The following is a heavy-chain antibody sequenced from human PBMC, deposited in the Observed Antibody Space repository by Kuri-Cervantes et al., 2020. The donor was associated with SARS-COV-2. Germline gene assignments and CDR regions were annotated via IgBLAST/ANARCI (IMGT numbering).Heavy chain of an antibody. D-gene: IGHD2-2*01. Sequence: GGSLRLSCAASGFTFSSYWMHWVRQAPGKGLVWVSRINSDGSSTSYADSVKGRFTISRDNAKNTLYLQMSSLRAEDTAVYYCASDIVVVPAARQETDYWGQGTLVTVSS. J-gene: IGHJ4*02. CDR2: INSDGSST. V-gene: IGHV3-74*01. CDR3: ASDIVVVPAARQETDY. CDR1: GFTFSSYW.